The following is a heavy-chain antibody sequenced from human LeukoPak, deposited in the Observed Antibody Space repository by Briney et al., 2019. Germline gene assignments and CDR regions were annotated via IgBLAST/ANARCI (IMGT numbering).Heavy chain of an antibody. CDR3: VRDKDWAFDY. V-gene: IGHV3-48*01. CDR1: GFTLSRHS. CDR2: ITIDLTII. Sequence: GRSLRLSHAVSGFTLSRHSMNWVRQAPGKGLEWISHITIDLTIIDYADSVKGRLTISRDKAKNSLYLQMNSLRAEDTAVYYCVRDKDWAFDYWGQGTLITVSS. D-gene: IGHD3-9*01. J-gene: IGHJ4*02.